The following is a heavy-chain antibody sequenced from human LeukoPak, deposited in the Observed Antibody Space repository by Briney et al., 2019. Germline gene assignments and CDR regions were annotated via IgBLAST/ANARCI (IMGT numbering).Heavy chain of an antibody. CDR3: ARDYYDDQEFNWFDP. CDR2: IYYSGST. CDR1: GGSISSYY. J-gene: IGHJ5*02. D-gene: IGHD3-22*01. V-gene: IGHV4-59*01. Sequence: PSETLSLTCTVSGGSISSYYWSWIRQPPGKGLEWIGYIYYSGSTNYNPSLNSRVTISVDTSKNQFSLKLSSVTAADTAVYYCARDYYDDQEFNWFDPWGQGTLVTVSS.